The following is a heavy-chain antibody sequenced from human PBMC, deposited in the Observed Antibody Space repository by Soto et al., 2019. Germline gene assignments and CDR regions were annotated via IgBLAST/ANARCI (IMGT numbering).Heavy chain of an antibody. D-gene: IGHD3-16*02. CDR3: AKRRSSECFDL. CDR2: ISSSGDST. CDR1: GFTFSSYA. V-gene: IGHV3-23*01. J-gene: IGHJ3*01. Sequence: EVQLLESGGGLVQPGGSLRLSCAASGFTFSSYAMNWVRQAPGKGLEWVSRISSSGDSTYYADSVKGRFTISRDNSRNTLYLRVNSLRAEDTAVYYCAKRRSSECFDLWGQGTMVTVSA.